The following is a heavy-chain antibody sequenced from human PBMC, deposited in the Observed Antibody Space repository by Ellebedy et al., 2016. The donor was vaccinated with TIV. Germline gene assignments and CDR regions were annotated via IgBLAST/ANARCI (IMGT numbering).Heavy chain of an antibody. V-gene: IGHV3-53*01. CDR3: ARGQLSGGGFDY. CDR1: GFSVSSKC. CDR2: FCYDGTT. J-gene: IGHJ4*02. D-gene: IGHD2/OR15-2a*01. Sequence: GESLKISCAASGFSVSSKCMSWVRQSPGKGLEWVSVFCYDGTTYYADSVKGRFTVSRDDSRNTLHLQMSSLRAEDAAMYYCARGQLSGGGFDYWGQGTLVTVSS.